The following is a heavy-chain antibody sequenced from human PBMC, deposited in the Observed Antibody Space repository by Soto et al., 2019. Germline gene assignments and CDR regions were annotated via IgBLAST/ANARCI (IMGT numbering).Heavy chain of an antibody. V-gene: IGHV3-23*01. CDR2: ISGSGGST. CDR1: GFTFSSYA. CDR3: AKVAGIAVAGTRLGTFDY. D-gene: IGHD6-19*01. J-gene: IGHJ4*02. Sequence: EVQLLESGGGLVQPGGSLRLSCAASGFTFSSYAMSWVRQAPGKGLEWVSAISGSGGSTYYADSVKGRFTISRDNSKNTLYLQMNSLRAEDTAVYYCAKVAGIAVAGTRLGTFDYWGQGTLVTVSS.